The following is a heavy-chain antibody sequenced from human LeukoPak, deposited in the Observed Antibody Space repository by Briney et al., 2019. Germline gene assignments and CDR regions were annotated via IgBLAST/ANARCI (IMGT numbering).Heavy chain of an antibody. V-gene: IGHV4-34*01. Sequence: SETLSLTCAVYGGSFSGYYWSWIRQPPGKGLEWIGEINHSGSTNYNPSLKSRVTISVDTSKNQFPLKLSSVTAADTAVYYCGRDYCSGGSCYIDYWGQGTLVTVSS. CDR3: GRDYCSGGSCYIDY. J-gene: IGHJ4*02. CDR1: GGSFSGYY. D-gene: IGHD2-15*01. CDR2: INHSGST.